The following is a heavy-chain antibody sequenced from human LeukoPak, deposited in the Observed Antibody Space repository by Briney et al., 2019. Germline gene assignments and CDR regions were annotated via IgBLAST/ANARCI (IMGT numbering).Heavy chain of an antibody. CDR2: IKHNSGGT. J-gene: IGHJ4*02. CDR3: ARVEGSAATRWD. V-gene: IGHV1-2*02. Sequence: ASVKVSCKASGYTFTAYYVHWVRQAPGQGLEWMGLIKHNSGGTIYAQMFQGRVTMTRDTSISTAYMELSRLTSDDTAVYYCARVEGSAATRWDWGQGTLVTVSS. CDR1: GYTFTAYY. D-gene: IGHD1-7*01.